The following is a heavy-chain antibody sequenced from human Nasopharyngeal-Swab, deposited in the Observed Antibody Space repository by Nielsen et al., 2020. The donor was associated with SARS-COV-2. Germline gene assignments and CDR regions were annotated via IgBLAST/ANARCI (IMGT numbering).Heavy chain of an antibody. D-gene: IGHD2/OR15-2a*01. CDR1: GFTFDDYA. Sequence: GGSLRLSCAASGFTFDDYAMHWVRQAPGKGLEWVAAISGSGDISGSGGSTYYADSVKGRFTISRDNSKNTLSLQMNSLRAEDTALYYCAKDLRGPYFFWGQGTLVTVSS. CDR2: ISGSGDISGSGGST. CDR3: AKDLRGPYFF. V-gene: IGHV3-23*01. J-gene: IGHJ4*02.